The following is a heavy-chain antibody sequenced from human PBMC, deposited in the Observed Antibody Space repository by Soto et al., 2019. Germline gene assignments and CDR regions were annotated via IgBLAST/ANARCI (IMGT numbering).Heavy chain of an antibody. Sequence: SETLSLTCAVSGGSISSRNWWSWVRQPPGKGLEWIGEIYHSGSTNYNPSLKSRVTISVDKSKNQFSLKLSSVTAADTAVYYCAKPPISIFGLANSYFDSWGQGTLVTVSS. J-gene: IGHJ4*02. CDR1: GGSISSRNW. CDR2: IYHSGST. CDR3: AKPPISIFGLANSYFDS. D-gene: IGHD3-3*01. V-gene: IGHV4-4*02.